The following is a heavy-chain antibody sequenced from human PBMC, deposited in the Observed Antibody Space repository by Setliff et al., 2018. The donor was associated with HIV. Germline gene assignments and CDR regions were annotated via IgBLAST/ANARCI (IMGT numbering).Heavy chain of an antibody. V-gene: IGHV4-34*01. J-gene: IGHJ5*02. CDR2: VNHSGTT. CDR3: ARDRRSIFGVDTKNWFDP. CDR1: GTSFSDYY. Sequence: LSLTCAVYGTSFSDYYWTWIRQPPGKGLEWIGEVNHSGTTNYNTSLKSRVTISGDTSKKQFSLKLSSVTAADTAVYYCARDRRSIFGVDTKNWFDPWGQGTQVTVSS. D-gene: IGHD3-3*01.